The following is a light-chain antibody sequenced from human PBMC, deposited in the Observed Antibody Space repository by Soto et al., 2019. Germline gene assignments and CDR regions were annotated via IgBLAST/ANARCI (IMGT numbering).Light chain of an antibody. CDR2: AAS. V-gene: IGKV1-12*01. CDR3: KKDNSFKVN. Sequence: DSHMTQSPSSVSASVGDRVTITCLWSQGISSWLAWYQQKPGKAPKLLIYAASSLQSGVPSRFSGSRSGKDLTITIRSMQPEDFETYYCKKDNSFKVNFGGGTKVDIK. CDR1: QGISSW. J-gene: IGKJ4*01.